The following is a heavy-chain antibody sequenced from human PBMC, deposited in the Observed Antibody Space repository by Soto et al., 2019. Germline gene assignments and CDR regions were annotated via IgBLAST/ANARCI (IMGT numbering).Heavy chain of an antibody. CDR3: ARDLSYDYVWGSYRYTGAFDI. CDR2: IYYSGST. J-gene: IGHJ3*02. Sequence: PSETLSLTCTVSGGSISSGDYYWSWIRQPPGKGLEWIGYIYYSGSTYNNPSLKSRVTISVDTSKNQFSLKLSSVTAADTAVYYCARDLSYDYVWGSYRYTGAFDIWGQGTMVTVSS. V-gene: IGHV4-30-4*01. CDR1: GGSISSGDYY. D-gene: IGHD3-16*02.